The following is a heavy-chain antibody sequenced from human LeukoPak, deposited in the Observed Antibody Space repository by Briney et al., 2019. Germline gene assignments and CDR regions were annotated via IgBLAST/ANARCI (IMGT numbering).Heavy chain of an antibody. CDR3: AKVDNYYGDYVWHYYYYYGMDV. CDR1: GFTFSSYA. D-gene: IGHD4-17*01. V-gene: IGHV3-23*01. CDR2: ISGSGGST. J-gene: IGHJ6*02. Sequence: GGSLRLSCAASGFTFSSYAMHWLRQAPGKGLEWVSAISGSGGSTYYADSVKGRFTISRDNSKNTLYLQMNSLRAKDTAVYYCAKVDNYYGDYVWHYYYYYGMDVWGQGTTVTVSS.